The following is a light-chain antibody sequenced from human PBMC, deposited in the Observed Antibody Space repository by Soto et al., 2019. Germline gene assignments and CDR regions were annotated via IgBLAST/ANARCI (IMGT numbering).Light chain of an antibody. Sequence: AIQMTQSPSSLSASVGDRVTLTCRASQGIRNDLGWYQQKPGMAPKFLIFAASNLQNGVPSRFGGSGSGTDFTLTIDNLQPEDFATYFCVQHYNYPPTFGQGTRLEIK. J-gene: IGKJ5*01. CDR3: VQHYNYPPT. CDR2: AAS. CDR1: QGIRND. V-gene: IGKV1-6*01.